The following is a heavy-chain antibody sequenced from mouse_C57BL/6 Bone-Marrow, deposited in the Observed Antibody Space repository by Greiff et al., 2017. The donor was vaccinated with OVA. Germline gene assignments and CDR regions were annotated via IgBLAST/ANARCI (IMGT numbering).Heavy chain of an antibody. CDR2: INSDGSST. CDR1: GFTFSDYY. Sequence: EVMLVESEGGLVQPGSSMKLSCTASGFTFSDYYMAWVRQVPEKGLEWVANINSDGSSTYYLDSLKSRFIISSDNAKNILYLQMSSLKSEDTAKYYCARDRRTDFDYWGQGTTLTVSS. V-gene: IGHV5-16*01. J-gene: IGHJ2*01. D-gene: IGHD4-1*01. CDR3: ARDRRTDFDY.